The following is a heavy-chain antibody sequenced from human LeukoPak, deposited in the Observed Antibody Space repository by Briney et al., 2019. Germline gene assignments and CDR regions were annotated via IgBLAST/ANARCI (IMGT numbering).Heavy chain of an antibody. D-gene: IGHD6-19*01. CDR2: IKQDGSER. CDR3: ARAVAGLDY. V-gene: IGHV3-7*02. J-gene: IGHJ4*02. CDR1: GFTFSSFW. Sequence: PGGSLRLSCAASGFTFSSFWMSWVRQAPGKGLEWVASIKQDGSERYYVDFVKGRFTISRDNAKNSLYLQMNSLRGEEDTAVYYCARAVAGLDYWGQGTLVTVSS.